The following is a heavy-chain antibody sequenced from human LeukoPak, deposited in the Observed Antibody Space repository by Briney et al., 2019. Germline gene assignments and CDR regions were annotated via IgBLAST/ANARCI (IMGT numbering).Heavy chain of an antibody. CDR2: ISNSANYM. CDR3: ARGLRLFDWVGDDLHYFDH. V-gene: IGHV3-21*01. D-gene: IGHD3-9*01. CDR1: GFAFKTYS. J-gene: IGHJ4*02. Sequence: GGSLRLSCATAGFAFKTYSMSWVRQAPGRGLECVASISNSANYMYCLDSVKGRFTISRDNAKNSLTLQMDSLRDDDTAVYFCARGLRLFDWVGDDLHYFDHWGQGVVVTVSS.